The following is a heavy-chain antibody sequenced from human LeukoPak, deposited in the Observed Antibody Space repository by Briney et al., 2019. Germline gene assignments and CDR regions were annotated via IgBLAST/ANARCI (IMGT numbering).Heavy chain of an antibody. CDR2: IYTSGST. CDR3: ARVGYPFWSGYSYYYYYMDV. V-gene: IGHV4-4*07. D-gene: IGHD3-3*01. CDR1: GGSLSSYY. Sequence: SETLSLTCTVSGGSLSSYYWSWIRQPAGKGLEWIGRIYTSGSTNYNPSLKSRVTMSVDTSKNQFSLKLSSVTAADTAVYYCARVGYPFWSGYSYYYYYMDVWGKGTTVTVSS. J-gene: IGHJ6*03.